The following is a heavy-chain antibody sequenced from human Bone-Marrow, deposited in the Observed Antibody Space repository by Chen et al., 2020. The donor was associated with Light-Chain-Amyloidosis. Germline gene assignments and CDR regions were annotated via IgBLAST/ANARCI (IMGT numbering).Heavy chain of an antibody. CDR2: SYPADSDA. Sequence: EVQLEQSGPEVNKPGESLKISCKGSGYTFPNYWIGWVRQMPGKGLEWMGVSYPADSDARYSPSFEGQVTISADKSITTAYLQWRSLKASDTAMYYCARRRDGYNFDYWGQGTLVTVSS. CDR1: GYTFPNYW. CDR3: ARRRDGYNFDY. J-gene: IGHJ4*02. V-gene: IGHV5-51*01. D-gene: IGHD5-12*01.